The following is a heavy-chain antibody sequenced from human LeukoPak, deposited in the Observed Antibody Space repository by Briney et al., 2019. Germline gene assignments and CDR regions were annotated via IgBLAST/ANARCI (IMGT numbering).Heavy chain of an antibody. J-gene: IGHJ4*02. V-gene: IGHV3-15*01. Sequence: PGGCLRLSCGASGFIFHNAHMTWVRQAPGKGLEWVGRIMSNPAGGTTDYGAAVKGRFTISRDDSRNLLYLHLTDVRADDTAVYYCTTLAYDVHYWGRGTLVTVSS. CDR2: IMSNPAGGTT. CDR3: TTLAYDVHY. CDR1: GFIFHNAH. D-gene: IGHD3-3*01.